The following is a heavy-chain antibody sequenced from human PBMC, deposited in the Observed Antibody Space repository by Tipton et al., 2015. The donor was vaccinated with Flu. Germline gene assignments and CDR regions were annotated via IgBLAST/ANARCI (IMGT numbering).Heavy chain of an antibody. CDR3: ASATTVTTSGMDV. J-gene: IGHJ6*02. CDR1: GGSISSYY. V-gene: IGHV4-59*01. CDR2: IYYSGST. D-gene: IGHD4-11*01. Sequence: TLSLTCTVSGGSISSYYWSWIRQPPGKGLEWIGYIYYSGSTNCNPSLKSRVTISVDTSKNQSSLKLNAVTDGDTAVYYCASATTVTTSGMDVWGQGTTVNVS.